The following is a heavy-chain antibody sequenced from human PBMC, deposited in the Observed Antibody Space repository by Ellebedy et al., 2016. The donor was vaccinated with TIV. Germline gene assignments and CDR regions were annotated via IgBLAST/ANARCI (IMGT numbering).Heavy chain of an antibody. V-gene: IGHV1-2*02. CDR2: ISAYNGNT. CDR1: GYTFTGYY. D-gene: IGHD6-19*01. Sequence: AASVKVSCKASGYTFTGYYMHWVRHAPGQGLEWMGWISAYNGNTNYEQKFQGRVTMTRDTSISTAYMELSRLRSDDTAVYYCARWVVSVAGRCDYWGQGTLVTVSS. CDR3: ARWVVSVAGRCDY. J-gene: IGHJ4*02.